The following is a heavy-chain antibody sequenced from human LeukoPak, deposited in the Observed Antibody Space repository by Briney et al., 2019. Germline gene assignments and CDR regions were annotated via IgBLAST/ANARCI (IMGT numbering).Heavy chain of an antibody. CDR3: AGASYDSSGVH. CDR2: IYYSGST. Sequence: KPSETLSLTCTVSGGSISSYYWSWIRQPPGQGLEWIGYIYYSGSTNYNPSLKSRVTISVDTSKNQFSLKLSSVTAADTAVYYCAGASYDSSGVHWGQGTLVTVSS. V-gene: IGHV4-59*01. J-gene: IGHJ4*02. CDR1: GGSISSYY. D-gene: IGHD3-22*01.